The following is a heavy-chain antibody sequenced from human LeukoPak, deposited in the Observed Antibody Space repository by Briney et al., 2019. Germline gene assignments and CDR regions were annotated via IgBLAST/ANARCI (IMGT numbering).Heavy chain of an antibody. CDR2: FDPEDGET. V-gene: IGHV1-24*01. CDR3: ATERAWLRRSGYYYYGMDV. J-gene: IGHJ6*02. D-gene: IGHD5-12*01. CDR1: GYTLTELS. Sequence: ASVKVSCKVSGYTLTELSMHWVRQAPGKGLEWMGGFDPEDGETIYAQKFQGRVTMTEDTSTDTAYMELSSLRSEDTAVYYCATERAWLRRSGYYYYGMDVWGQGTTVTVSS.